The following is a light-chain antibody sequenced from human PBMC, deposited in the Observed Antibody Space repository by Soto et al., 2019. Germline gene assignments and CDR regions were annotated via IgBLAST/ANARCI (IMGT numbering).Light chain of an antibody. J-gene: IGKJ1*01. Sequence: EIVMTQSPATLSVSPGERATLSCRASQSVNSNLAWYQQKPGQAPRLLIYGASTRVASIPARFSGSGSGTEFSLTISSLQSEDFAVYYCQQLTDWPPQWTFGQGTKVEIK. V-gene: IGKV3-15*01. CDR2: GAS. CDR1: QSVNSN. CDR3: QQLTDWPPQWT.